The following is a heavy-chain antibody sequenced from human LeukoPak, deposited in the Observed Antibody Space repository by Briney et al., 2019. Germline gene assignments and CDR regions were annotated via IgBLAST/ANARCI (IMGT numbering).Heavy chain of an antibody. Sequence: VASVKVSCKVSGYTLTELSMHWVRQAPGKGLEWMGGFDPEDGETIYAQKFPGRVTMTEDTSTDTAYMELSSLRSEDTAVYYCATVRRWLLIFDYWGQGTLVTVSS. CDR1: GYTLTELS. CDR3: ATVRRWLLIFDY. CDR2: FDPEDGET. J-gene: IGHJ4*02. D-gene: IGHD3-9*01. V-gene: IGHV1-24*01.